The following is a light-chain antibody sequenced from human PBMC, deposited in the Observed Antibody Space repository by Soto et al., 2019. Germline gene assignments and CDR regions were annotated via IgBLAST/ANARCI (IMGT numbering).Light chain of an antibody. CDR2: NTS. CDR3: QHYGGSFI. Sequence: EIVLTQSPGTLSLSPGEGATVSCRVSQSINSKSLVWYQRKFGQALRLLIYNTSSRATGIPDRFSGSGSGTDFTLSISRLEPEDFAVYYCQHYGGSFIFGPGTKVDFK. CDR1: QSINSKS. V-gene: IGKV3-20*01. J-gene: IGKJ3*01.